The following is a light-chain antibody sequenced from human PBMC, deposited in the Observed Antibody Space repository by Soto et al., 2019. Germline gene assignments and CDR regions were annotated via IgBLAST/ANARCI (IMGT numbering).Light chain of an antibody. CDR1: QSVRSRY. CDR2: GAS. CDR3: QQYGGSPPVT. Sequence: EIVLTQSPGTLSLSPGERATLSCRASQSVRSRYLAWYQQKPGQAPRLLIYGASSRATGIPDRFSGSGSGTDSTLTITRLEPEDFAVYYCQQYGGSPPVTFGQGTKLEIK. V-gene: IGKV3-20*01. J-gene: IGKJ2*01.